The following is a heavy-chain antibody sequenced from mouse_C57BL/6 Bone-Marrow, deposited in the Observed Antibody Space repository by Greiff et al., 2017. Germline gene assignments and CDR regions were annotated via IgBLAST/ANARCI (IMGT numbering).Heavy chain of an antibody. Sequence: VQLKESGAELVKPGASVKLSCTASGFNIKDYYMHWVKQRTEQGLEWIGRIDPEDGETKYAPKFQGKATITADTSSNTAYLQLSSLTAEDTAVYYCAGAKGYYGSSYWYIDVWGTGTTATVSS. V-gene: IGHV14-2*01. CDR3: AGAKGYYGSSYWYIDV. J-gene: IGHJ1*03. D-gene: IGHD1-1*01. CDR2: IDPEDGET. CDR1: GFNIKDYY.